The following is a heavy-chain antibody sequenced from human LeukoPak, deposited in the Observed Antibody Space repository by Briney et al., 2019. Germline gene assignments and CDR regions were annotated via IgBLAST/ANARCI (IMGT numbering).Heavy chain of an antibody. CDR2: IYSSGYT. CDR1: NGSISSHY. Sequence: PSETLSLTCTVSNGSISSHYWSWIRQPPGKGLEWIGLIYSSGYTNYNPSLKSRVTISVDTSRNQFSLKLSSATAADTAVHYCARNERRAQKDTYYAYFYYMDVWGKGSTVTVSS. V-gene: IGHV4-59*11. D-gene: IGHD6-25*01. CDR3: ARNERRAQKDTYYAYFYYMDV. J-gene: IGHJ6*03.